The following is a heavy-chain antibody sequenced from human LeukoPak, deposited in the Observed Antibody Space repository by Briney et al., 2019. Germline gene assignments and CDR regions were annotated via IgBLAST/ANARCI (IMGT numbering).Heavy chain of an antibody. V-gene: IGHV3-23*01. D-gene: IGHD2-2*01. Sequence: GGSLRLSCAASGFTFSSCAMSWVRQAPGKGLEWVSAISSGGGSTYYAGSVKGRFTISRDNSKNTLYLQMNSLRAEDTAVYYCARRQGCSSSSCPPDYWGQGTLVTVSP. CDR3: ARRQGCSSSSCPPDY. J-gene: IGHJ4*02. CDR2: ISSGGGST. CDR1: GFTFSSCA.